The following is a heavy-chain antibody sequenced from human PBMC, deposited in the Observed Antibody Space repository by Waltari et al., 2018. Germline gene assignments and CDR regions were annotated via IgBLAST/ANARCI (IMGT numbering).Heavy chain of an antibody. V-gene: IGHV1-2*02. Sequence: QVHLVQSGTEVKKPGASVRVSCMVSGYTFTDYYIYWVRQAPGQGLEWRVGRDPKTGAANSAKKFQDRFIRTSDASNNTAYMKLSRLRSDDTAVYYCARERAGYNYEEYFRHWGQGTLVTVSS. D-gene: IGHD5-12*01. CDR3: ARERAGYNYEEYFRH. J-gene: IGHJ1*01. CDR1: GYTFTDYY. CDR2: RDPKTGAA.